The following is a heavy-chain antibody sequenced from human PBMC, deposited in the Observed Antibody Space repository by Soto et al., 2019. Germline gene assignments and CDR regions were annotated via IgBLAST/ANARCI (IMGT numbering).Heavy chain of an antibody. V-gene: IGHV3-9*01. CDR3: AKVDGYSSGWRLGLDWYVDI. CDR2: LSWNSGSI. Sequence: ESGGGLVQPGRSLRLSWAASGFTFDDYAMHWVRQAPGKGLEWVSGLSWNSGSIGYADSVKGRFTISRDNAKNSLYLQMDSMRAEDTALYYCAKVDGYSSGWRLGLDWYVDIRGRGTLVTVAS. D-gene: IGHD6-19*01. J-gene: IGHJ2*01. CDR1: GFTFDDYA.